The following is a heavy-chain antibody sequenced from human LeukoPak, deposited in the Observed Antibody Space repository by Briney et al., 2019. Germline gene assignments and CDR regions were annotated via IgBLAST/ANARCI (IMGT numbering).Heavy chain of an antibody. V-gene: IGHV1-18*01. CDR1: GYTFTSYG. CDR2: ISAYNGNT. Sequence: WASVKVSCKASGYTFTSYGISWVRQAPGQGLEWMGWISAYNGNTNYAQKLQGRVTMTTDTSTSTAYMELRSLRSDDTAVYYCARDAGYDYVWGSHAHWGQGTLVTVSS. CDR3: ARDAGYDYVWGSHAH. J-gene: IGHJ4*02. D-gene: IGHD3-16*01.